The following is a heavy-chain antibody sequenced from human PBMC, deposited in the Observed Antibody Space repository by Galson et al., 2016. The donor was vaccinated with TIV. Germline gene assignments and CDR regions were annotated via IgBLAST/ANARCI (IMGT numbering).Heavy chain of an antibody. D-gene: IGHD3-10*01. V-gene: IGHV5-51*03. CDR3: ARLDDLGSWIVY. CDR1: GYGLTNYW. CDR2: IYPGDSDT. J-gene: IGHJ4*02. Sequence: QSGAEVKQPGESLKISCKGSGYGLTNYWIGWVRQMPGKGLEWVGIIYPGDSDTRYRPSFQGQVIISADKSIVSAGESITTAYRQWTSLKAADTAMYYCARLDDLGSWIVYWGQGTLVSVSS.